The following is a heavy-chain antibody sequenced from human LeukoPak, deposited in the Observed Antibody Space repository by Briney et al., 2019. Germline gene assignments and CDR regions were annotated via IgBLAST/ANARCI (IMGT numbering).Heavy chain of an antibody. CDR2: FYDSGST. D-gene: IGHD6-6*01. V-gene: IGHV4-39*02. Sequence: SETLSLTCTVSGGSISSSTYYWDWIRQPPGKGLEWIGNFYDSGSTWYNPSLKSRVTISGDTSKNQFSLKLTSVTAADTAVYYCARDSVEYSSSSTLGYWGQGTLVTVSS. CDR1: GGSISSSTYY. CDR3: ARDSVEYSSSSTLGY. J-gene: IGHJ4*02.